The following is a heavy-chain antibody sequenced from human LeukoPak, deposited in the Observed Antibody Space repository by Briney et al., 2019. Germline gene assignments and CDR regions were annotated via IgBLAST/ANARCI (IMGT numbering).Heavy chain of an antibody. V-gene: IGHV1-2*02. J-gene: IGHJ6*03. CDR1: GYTFTGYY. CDR3: ARASYDSSGYYYGDYYYYMDV. Sequence: GASVKVSCKASGYTFTGYYMHWVRQAPGQGLEWMGWINPNSGGTNYAQKFQGRVTMTRDTSISTAYMELSRLRSDDTAVYYCARASYDSSGYYYGDYYYYMDVWGKGTTVTVSS. D-gene: IGHD3-22*01. CDR2: INPNSGGT.